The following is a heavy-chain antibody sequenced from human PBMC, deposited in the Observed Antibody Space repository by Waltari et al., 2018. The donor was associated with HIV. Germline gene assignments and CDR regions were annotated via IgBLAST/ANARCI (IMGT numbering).Heavy chain of an antibody. D-gene: IGHD2-21*02. Sequence: QLQQWGAGLLKPPETLSLTCAVYGGSFSGYCSTWILLAPGKGLGWLGEINDLGTTKYNPSLKTRVIISMDRSKNQFSLRMTSMTAADTAVYFCVRALRVAATNKGSVVRTAFRLDPWGQGDLVIVAS. J-gene: IGHJ5*02. CDR1: GGSFSGYC. CDR2: INDLGTT. CDR3: VRALRVAATNKGSVVRTAFRLDP. V-gene: IGHV4-34*02.